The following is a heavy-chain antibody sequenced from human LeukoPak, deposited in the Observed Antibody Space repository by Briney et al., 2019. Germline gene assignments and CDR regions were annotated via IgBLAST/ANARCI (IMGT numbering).Heavy chain of an antibody. CDR3: ARPLNRIQLWSGPSPAGY. CDR1: GYTFTSYG. Sequence: GASVKVSCKASGYTFTSYGISWVRQAPGQGLEWMGWISAYNGNTNYAQKLQGRVTMTTDTSTSTAYMELRSLRSDDTAVYYCARPLNRIQLWSGPSPAGYWGQGTLVTVSS. D-gene: IGHD5-18*01. CDR2: ISAYNGNT. J-gene: IGHJ4*02. V-gene: IGHV1-18*01.